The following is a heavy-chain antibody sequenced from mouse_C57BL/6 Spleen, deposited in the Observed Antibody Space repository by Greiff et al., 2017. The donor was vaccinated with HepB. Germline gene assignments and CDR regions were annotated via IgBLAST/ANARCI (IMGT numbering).Heavy chain of an antibody. Sequence: EVKLMESGGGLVKPGGSLKLSCAASGFTFSDYGMHWVRQAPEKGLEWVAYISSGSSTIYYADTVKGRFTISRDNAKNTLFLQMTRLRSEDTAMYYCARLGSWFAYWGQGTLVTVAA. V-gene: IGHV5-17*01. D-gene: IGHD4-1*01. CDR2: ISSGSSTI. CDR3: ARLGSWFAY. CDR1: GFTFSDYG. J-gene: IGHJ3*01.